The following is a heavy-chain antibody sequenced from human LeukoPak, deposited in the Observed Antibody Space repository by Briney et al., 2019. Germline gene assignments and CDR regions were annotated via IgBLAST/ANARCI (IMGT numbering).Heavy chain of an antibody. D-gene: IGHD3-22*01. V-gene: IGHV1-18*01. J-gene: IGHJ4*02. CDR1: DYIFSTYG. Sequence: GASVKVSCKASDYIFSTYGISWVRQAPGQGLEWMGWTSGYSGDTKYAQKVQGRVTVTTDTSTSTVYMELRGLTSDDTAVYYCARDGNQYDGHGYYRHWGQGTLVTVSS. CDR3: ARDGNQYDGHGYYRH. CDR2: TSGYSGDT.